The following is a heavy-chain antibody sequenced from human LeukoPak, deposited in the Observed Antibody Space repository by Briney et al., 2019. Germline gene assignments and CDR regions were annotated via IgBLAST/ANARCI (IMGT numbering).Heavy chain of an antibody. V-gene: IGHV4-39*07. CDR1: GGSISSSSYY. CDR2: IYYSGST. CDR3: ARAQGGDDWLTPVDI. D-gene: IGHD3-9*01. J-gene: IGHJ3*02. Sequence: SETLSLTCTVSGGSISSSSYYWGWIRQPPGKGLEWIGSIYYSGSTYYNPSLKSRVTISVDTSKNQFSLKLSSVTAADTAVCYCARAQGGDDWLTPVDIWGQGTMVTVSS.